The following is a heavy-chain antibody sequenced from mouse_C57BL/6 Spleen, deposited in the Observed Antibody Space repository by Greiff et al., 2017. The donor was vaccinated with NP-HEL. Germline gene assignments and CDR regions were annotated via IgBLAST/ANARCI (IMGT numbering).Heavy chain of an antibody. D-gene: IGHD1-1*01. CDR3: AKRNYYGSSPFAY. V-gene: IGHV1-74*01. CDR2: IHPSDSDT. Sequence: VQLQQPGAELVKPGASVKVSCKASGYTFTNYWMHWVKQRPGQGLEWIGRIHPSDSDTNYNQKFKGKATLTVDKSSSTAYMQLSSLTSEDSAVYYCAKRNYYGSSPFAYWGQGTLVTVSA. J-gene: IGHJ3*01. CDR1: GYTFTNYW.